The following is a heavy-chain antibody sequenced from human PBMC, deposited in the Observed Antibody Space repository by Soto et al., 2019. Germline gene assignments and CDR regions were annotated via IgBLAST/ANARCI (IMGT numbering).Heavy chain of an antibody. CDR2: IYPGDSDT. CDR3: ARAMVRGKNYYGVDV. D-gene: IGHD3-10*01. J-gene: IGHJ6*02. Sequence: GESLKISCKGSGYSFTSYWIGWVRQMPGKGLGWMGIIYPGDSDTRYSPSFQGQVTISADKSISTAYLQWSSLKASDTAMYYCARAMVRGKNYYGVDVWGQGTTVTVSS. CDR1: GYSFTSYW. V-gene: IGHV5-51*01.